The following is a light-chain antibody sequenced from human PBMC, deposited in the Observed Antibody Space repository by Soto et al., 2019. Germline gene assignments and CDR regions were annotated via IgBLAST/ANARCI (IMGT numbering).Light chain of an antibody. Sequence: DIQMTQSPSTLSASVGDRVTITCRASQSLTGWLAWYQQKPGRAPTLLISKASSLESGVPSRFSGSGSGTEFTLTITSLQHDDFETYYCQHYNSYSGTLGQGTKVDIK. V-gene: IGKV1-5*03. J-gene: IGKJ1*01. CDR3: QHYNSYSGT. CDR2: KAS. CDR1: QSLTGW.